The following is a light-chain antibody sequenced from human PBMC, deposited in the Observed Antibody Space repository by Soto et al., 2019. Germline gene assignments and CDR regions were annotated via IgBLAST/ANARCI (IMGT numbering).Light chain of an antibody. CDR3: ATWDFTLNGGV. CDR1: SSNIGRDY. Sequence: QSVLTQPPSVSAAPGQTVTISCSGSSSNIGRDYVSWFQQVPGTAPKLLIYDTDKRPSDIPDRFSGSKSGTSATLDITGLQTGDEADYYCATWDFTLNGGVFGGGTKLTVL. J-gene: IGLJ3*02. V-gene: IGLV1-51*01. CDR2: DTD.